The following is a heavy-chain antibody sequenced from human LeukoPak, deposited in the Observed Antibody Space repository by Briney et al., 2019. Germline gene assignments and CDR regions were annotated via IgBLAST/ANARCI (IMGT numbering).Heavy chain of an antibody. V-gene: IGHV1-2*02. CDR2: INPNSGGT. CDR3: ARGGIAAAGMNWFDP. D-gene: IGHD6-13*01. J-gene: IGHJ5*02. Sequence: GASVKVSCKASGYTFTGYYMHWVRQVPGQGLEWMGWINPNSGGTNYAQKFQGRVTMTRDTSISTAYMELSRLRSDDTAVYYCARGGIAAAGMNWFDPWGQGTLVTVSS. CDR1: GYTFTGYY.